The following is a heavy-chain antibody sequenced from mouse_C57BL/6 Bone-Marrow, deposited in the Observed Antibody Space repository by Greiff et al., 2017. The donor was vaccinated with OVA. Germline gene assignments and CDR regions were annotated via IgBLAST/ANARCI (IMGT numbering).Heavy chain of an antibody. CDR3: AKAGYLYAMDY. CDR1: GYAFSSSW. Sequence: VKLMESGPELVKPGASVKISCKASGYAFSSSWMNWVKQRPGKGLEWIGRIYPGDGDTNYNGKFKGKATLTADKSSSTAYMQLSSLTSEDSAVYFCAKAGYLYAMDYWGQGTSVTVSS. CDR2: IYPGDGDT. V-gene: IGHV1-82*01. D-gene: IGHD2-2*01. J-gene: IGHJ4*01.